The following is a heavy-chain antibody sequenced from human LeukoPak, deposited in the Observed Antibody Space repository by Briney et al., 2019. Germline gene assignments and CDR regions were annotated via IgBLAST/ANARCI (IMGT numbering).Heavy chain of an antibody. CDR3: AKDPQEYSSSWYLTYYYYGMDV. CDR2: ISGSGGST. CDR1: GFTFSSYA. J-gene: IGHJ6*02. V-gene: IGHV3-23*01. Sequence: TGGSLRLSCAASGFTFSSYAMSWVRQAPGKGLEWVSAISGSGGSTYYADSVKGRFTISRDNSKNTLYLQMNSLRAEDTAVYYCAKDPQEYSSSWYLTYYYYGMDVWGQGTTVTVSS. D-gene: IGHD6-13*01.